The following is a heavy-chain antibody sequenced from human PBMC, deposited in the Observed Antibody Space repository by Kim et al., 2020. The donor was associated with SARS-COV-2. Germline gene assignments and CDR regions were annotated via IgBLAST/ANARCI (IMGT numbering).Heavy chain of an antibody. V-gene: IGHV3-15*04. CDR3: TAS. CDR2: IESERYGGGS. Sequence: GGSLRLSCVGSGFTFNSVQMPWVRQAPGKGLEWVGLIESERYGGGSVYAAAVKDSITISRADSPSSVHLQLHSARNAATAAYLCTASWGR. J-gene: IGHJ2*01. CDR1: GFTFNSVQ.